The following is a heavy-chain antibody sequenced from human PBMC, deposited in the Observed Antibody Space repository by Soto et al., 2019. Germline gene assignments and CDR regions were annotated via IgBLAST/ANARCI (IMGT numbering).Heavy chain of an antibody. J-gene: IGHJ4*02. CDR3: ARDNLPVEYSSSSTDY. CDR2: IIPIFGTA. CDR1: GSPFSSYA. D-gene: IGHD6-6*01. V-gene: IGHV1-69*13. Sequence: SVKVSFKASGSPFSSYAISWVRQAPGQGLEWMGGIIPIFGTANYAQKFQGRVTITADESTSTAYMELSSLRSEDTAVYYCARDNLPVEYSSSSTDYWGQGTLVTVSS.